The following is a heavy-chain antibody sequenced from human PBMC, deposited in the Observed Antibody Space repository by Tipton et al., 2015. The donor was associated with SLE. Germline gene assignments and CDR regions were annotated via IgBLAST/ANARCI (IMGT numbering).Heavy chain of an antibody. CDR2: IYTSGST. CDR3: ARPSGRWLHHYFDY. V-gene: IGHV4-4*08. CDR1: GGSISSYY. J-gene: IGHJ4*02. Sequence: TLSLTCTVSGGSISSYYWSWIRQPPGKGLEWIGYIYTSGSTNYNPSLKSRVTISVDTSKNQFSLKLSSVTAADTAVYYCARPSGRWLHHYFDYWGQGTLVTVSS. D-gene: IGHD5-24*01.